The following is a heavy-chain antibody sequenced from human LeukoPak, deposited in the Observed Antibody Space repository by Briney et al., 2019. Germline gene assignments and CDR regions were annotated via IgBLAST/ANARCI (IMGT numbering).Heavy chain of an antibody. CDR1: GYTFTIYD. V-gene: IGHV1-8*01. D-gene: IGHD6-13*01. CDR3: ARGVAAAGKTFDY. CDR2: MNPNSGNT. J-gene: IGHJ4*02. Sequence: ASVKVSSKASGYTFTIYDINWVRQAPGQGLEWMGWMNPNSGNTGYAQKFQGRVTMTRNTSISTAYMELSSLRSEDTAVYYCARGVAAAGKTFDYWGQGALVTVSS.